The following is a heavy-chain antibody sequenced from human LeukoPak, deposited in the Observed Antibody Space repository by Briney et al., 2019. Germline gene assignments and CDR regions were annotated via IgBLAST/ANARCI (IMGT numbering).Heavy chain of an antibody. Sequence: SETLSLTCTVSGGSISSYYWSWIRQPPGKGLEWIGYIYYSGSTNYNPSLKSRVTISVDTSKNQFSLKLSSVTAADTAVYYCARGDPFDYWGQGTLVIVSS. CDR2: IYYSGST. CDR3: ARGDPFDY. J-gene: IGHJ4*02. CDR1: GGSISSYY. V-gene: IGHV4-59*01.